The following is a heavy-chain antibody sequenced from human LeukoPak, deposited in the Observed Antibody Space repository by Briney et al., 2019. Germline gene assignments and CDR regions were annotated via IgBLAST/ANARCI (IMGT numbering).Heavy chain of an antibody. V-gene: IGHV3-33*01. CDR2: IWYDGSNK. CDR1: GFTFSSYG. D-gene: IGHD3-10*01. J-gene: IGHJ4*02. CDR3: AREANYGSGRSRQPSPV. Sequence: PGRSLRLSCAASGFTFSSYGMHWVRQAPGKGLEWVAVIWYDGSNKYYADSVKGRFTISRDNSKNTLYLQMNSLRAEDTALYYCAREANYGSGRSRQPSPVWGQGTLVTVPS.